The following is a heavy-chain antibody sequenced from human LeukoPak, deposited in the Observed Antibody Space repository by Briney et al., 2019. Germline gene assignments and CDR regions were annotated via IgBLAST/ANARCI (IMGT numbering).Heavy chain of an antibody. CDR1: GFIFNNYA. CDR2: ISWNSGSI. V-gene: IGHV3-9*01. J-gene: IGHJ4*02. D-gene: IGHD3-3*01. CDR3: ARDARSGKNNY. Sequence: GGSLRLSCAGSGFIFNNYAMHWVRQPPGKGLEWVSGISWNSGSIDYADSVKGRFTISRDNAKNSLYLQMNSLRAEDTAVYYCARDARSGKNNYWGQGTLVTVSS.